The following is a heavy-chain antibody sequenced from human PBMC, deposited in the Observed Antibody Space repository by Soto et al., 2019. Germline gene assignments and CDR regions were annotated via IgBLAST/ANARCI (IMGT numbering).Heavy chain of an antibody. D-gene: IGHD2-15*01. V-gene: IGHV3-30-3*01. CDR1: GFTFSSYA. CDR3: ATGFLGLCTGGNCPLDY. Sequence: QVQLVESGGGVVQPGTSLRLSCAASGFTFSSYAVHWVRQAPGKGLAWVAVISKDGSNKYYADSVKGRFTISRDNSKNTLYLEMNSLRGEDTAVYYCATGFLGLCTGGNCPLDYWGQGTLVTVSS. CDR2: ISKDGSNK. J-gene: IGHJ4*02.